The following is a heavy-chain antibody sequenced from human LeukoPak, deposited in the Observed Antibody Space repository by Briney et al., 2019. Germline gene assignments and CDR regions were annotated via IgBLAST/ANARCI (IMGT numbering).Heavy chain of an antibody. Sequence: SETLSLTCTVSGGSISSSSYYWGWIRQPPGKGLEWIGSIYYSGSTYYNPSLKSRVTISVDTSKNQFSLKLSSVTAADTAVYYCASEKGGNYYYMDVWGKGTTVTVSS. CDR3: ASEKGGNYYYMDV. D-gene: IGHD3-16*01. CDR1: GGSISSSSYY. V-gene: IGHV4-39*01. CDR2: IYYSGST. J-gene: IGHJ6*03.